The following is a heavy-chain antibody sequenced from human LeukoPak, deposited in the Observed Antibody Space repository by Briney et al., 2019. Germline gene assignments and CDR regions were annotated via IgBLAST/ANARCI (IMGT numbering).Heavy chain of an antibody. Sequence: GESLRLSCAASGFTFNSYAMSWVRQAPGKGLEWVSGISGSGGSTYYADSVKGRSTISRDNSKNTLYLQMNSLRAEDTAVYYCAKPLWDGYNYYDNWGQGTLVTVSS. D-gene: IGHD5-24*01. CDR3: AKPLWDGYNYYDN. J-gene: IGHJ4*02. CDR1: GFTFNSYA. V-gene: IGHV3-23*01. CDR2: ISGSGGST.